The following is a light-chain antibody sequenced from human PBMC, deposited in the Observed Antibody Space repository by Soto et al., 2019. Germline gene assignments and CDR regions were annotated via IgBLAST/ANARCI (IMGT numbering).Light chain of an antibody. CDR3: QQYNRYSRT. CDR1: QSISSW. Sequence: DIQMTQSPSTLSASIGDRVTITCRASQSISSWLAWYQRKPGKAPHLLIYNTSTLESGVPSRFSGSGSGTEFTLSVTSLQPDDFATYYCQQYNRYSRTFGQGTKVEV. CDR2: NTS. J-gene: IGKJ1*01. V-gene: IGKV1-5*01.